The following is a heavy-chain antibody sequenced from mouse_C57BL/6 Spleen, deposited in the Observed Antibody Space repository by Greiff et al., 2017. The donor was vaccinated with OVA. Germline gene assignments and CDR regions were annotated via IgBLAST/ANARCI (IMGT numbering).Heavy chain of an antibody. D-gene: IGHD1-1*01. J-gene: IGHJ2*01. Sequence: QVQLKQPGAELVMPGASVKLSCKASGYTFTSYWMHWVKQRPGQGLEWIGEIDPSDSYTNYNQKFKGKSTLTVDKSSSTAYMQLSSLTSEDSAVYYCARPHDYGSSYEGYFDYWGQGTTLTVSS. V-gene: IGHV1-69*01. CDR2: IDPSDSYT. CDR1: GYTFTSYW. CDR3: ARPHDYGSSYEGYFDY.